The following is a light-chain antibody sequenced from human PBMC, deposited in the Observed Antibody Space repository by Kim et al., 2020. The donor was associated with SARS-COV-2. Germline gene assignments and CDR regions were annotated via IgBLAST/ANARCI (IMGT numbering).Light chain of an antibody. J-gene: IGLJ3*02. CDR3: QAWDSSTGV. Sequence: VSPGQTASITCSGDKLGDKYACWYQQTPGQSPVLVIYQDSKRPSGIPERFSGSNSGNTATLTISGTQAMDEADYYCQAWDSSTGVFGGGTKLTVL. V-gene: IGLV3-1*01. CDR2: QDS. CDR1: KLGDKY.